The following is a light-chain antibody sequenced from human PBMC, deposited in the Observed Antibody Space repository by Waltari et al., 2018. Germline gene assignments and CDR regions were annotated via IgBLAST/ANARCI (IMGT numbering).Light chain of an antibody. CDR2: QDK. V-gene: IGLV3-1*01. CDR1: TLGDKY. CDR3: QAWASGSVV. J-gene: IGLJ2*01. Sequence: SYELTQPPSVSVSPGQTASITSSGDTLGDKYTCWYQQKPGQSPAMIIWQDKKRPPGIPERFSASNSGNTATLTISGTQAIDEADYYCQAWASGSVVFGGGTKLTVL.